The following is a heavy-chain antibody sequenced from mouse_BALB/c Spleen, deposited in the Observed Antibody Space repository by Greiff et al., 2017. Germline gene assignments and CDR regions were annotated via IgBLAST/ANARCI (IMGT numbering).Heavy chain of an antibody. CDR2: IDPANGNT. CDR3: ARMGSSHYYAMDY. D-gene: IGHD1-1*01. J-gene: IGHJ4*01. Sequence: VQLQQSGAELVKPGASVKLSCTASGFNIKDTYMHWVKQRPEQGLEWIGRIDPANGNTKYDPKFQGKATITADTSSNTAYLQLSSLTSEDTAVYYCARMGSSHYYAMDYWGQGTSVTVSS. CDR1: GFNIKDTY. V-gene: IGHV14-3*02.